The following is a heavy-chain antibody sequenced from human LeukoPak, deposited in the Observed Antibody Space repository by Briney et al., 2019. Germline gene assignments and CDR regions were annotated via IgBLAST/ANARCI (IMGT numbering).Heavy chain of an antibody. J-gene: IGHJ6*02. Sequence: SETLSLTCTVSGGSISSGGSYWSWIRQHPGKGLEWIGYIYYSGSTYYNPSLKSRVTISVDTSKNQFSLKLSSVTAADTAVYYCARDTVTPRIGMDVWGQGTTVTVSS. V-gene: IGHV4-31*03. CDR1: GGSISSGGSY. CDR2: IYYSGST. CDR3: ARDTVTPRIGMDV. D-gene: IGHD4-11*01.